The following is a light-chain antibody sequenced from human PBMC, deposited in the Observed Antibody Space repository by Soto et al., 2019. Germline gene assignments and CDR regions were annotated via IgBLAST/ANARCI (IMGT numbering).Light chain of an antibody. CDR2: KAS. J-gene: IGKJ1*01. CDR3: QQYNSYSRWT. Sequence: DIPMTQSPSTLSASVGDRVTITCRASQSISSWLAWYQQKPGKAPKLLIYKASSLESGVPPRFSGSGSGTDFTLTISSLQPDDFATYYCQQYNSYSRWTFGQGTKVEIK. V-gene: IGKV1-5*03. CDR1: QSISSW.